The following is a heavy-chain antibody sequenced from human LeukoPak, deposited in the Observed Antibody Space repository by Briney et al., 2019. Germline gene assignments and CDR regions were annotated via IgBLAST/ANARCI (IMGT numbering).Heavy chain of an antibody. CDR1: GGSISSYS. CDR3: ARDHPVADWAADI. V-gene: IGHV4-59*01. D-gene: IGHD3-9*01. Sequence: SDTLSLTCSVSGGSISSYSWTWIRQPPGKGLEWIGFIDYSGGRNYNPSLKSRVTISADPSKNQFSLNLTSVTTADAAVYFCARDHPVADWAADIWGRGTMVTVSS. CDR2: IDYSGGR. J-gene: IGHJ3*02.